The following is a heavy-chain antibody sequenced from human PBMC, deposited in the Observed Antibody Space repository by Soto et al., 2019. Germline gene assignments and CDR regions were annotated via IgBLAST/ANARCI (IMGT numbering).Heavy chain of an antibody. J-gene: IGHJ5*02. CDR1: GYKFTSYW. Sequence: PGESLKISCRTSGYKFTSYWIAWVRQMPGKGLEWMGIIFPSDSDTRYSPSFQGQVTISADRSTSTVFLQWASLKASDTAVHFCGGKDKSCYCNWFDPWGQGTLVTVSS. CDR3: GGKDKSCYCNWFDP. D-gene: IGHD3-22*01. CDR2: IFPSDSDT. V-gene: IGHV5-51*01.